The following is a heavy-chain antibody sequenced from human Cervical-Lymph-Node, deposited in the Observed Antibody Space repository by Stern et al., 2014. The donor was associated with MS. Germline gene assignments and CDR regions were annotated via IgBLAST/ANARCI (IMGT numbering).Heavy chain of an antibody. Sequence: QVQLAESGGGVVQPGRSLRLSCAASGFTFSSYGMHWVRQAPGKGLEWVAVIWYDGSNKYYADSVKGRFTISRDNSKNTLYLQMNSLRAEDTAVYYCARAYSGSYYEPFDYWGQGTLVTVSS. CDR1: GFTFSSYG. D-gene: IGHD1-26*01. J-gene: IGHJ4*02. CDR3: ARAYSGSYYEPFDY. V-gene: IGHV3-33*01. CDR2: IWYDGSNK.